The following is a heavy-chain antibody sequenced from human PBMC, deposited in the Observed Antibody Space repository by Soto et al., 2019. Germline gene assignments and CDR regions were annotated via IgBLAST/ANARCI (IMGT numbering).Heavy chain of an antibody. J-gene: IGHJ6*03. CDR2: IKQDGSEK. CDR1: GFTFSSYW. Sequence: LRLSCAASGFTFSSYWMSWVRQAPGKGLEWVANIKQDGSEKYYVDSVKGRFTISRDNAKNSLYLQMNSLRAEDTAVYYCARESKYSSSWYIFYYYYYMDVWGKGTTVTVSS. CDR3: ARESKYSSSWYIFYYYYYMDV. V-gene: IGHV3-7*01. D-gene: IGHD6-13*01.